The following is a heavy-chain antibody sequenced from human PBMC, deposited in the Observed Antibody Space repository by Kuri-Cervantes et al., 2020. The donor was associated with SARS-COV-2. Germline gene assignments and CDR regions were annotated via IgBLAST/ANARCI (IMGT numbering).Heavy chain of an antibody. Sequence: ESLKISCAVYGGSFSGYYWSWIRQPPGKGLEWIGEINHSGSTNYNPSLKSRVTISVGTSKNQFSLKLSSVTAADTAVYYCAGGYYYDSSGPVLRYYFDYWGQGTLVTVSS. V-gene: IGHV4-34*01. CDR3: AGGYYYDSSGPVLRYYFDY. CDR2: INHSGST. CDR1: GGSFSGYY. D-gene: IGHD3-22*01. J-gene: IGHJ4*02.